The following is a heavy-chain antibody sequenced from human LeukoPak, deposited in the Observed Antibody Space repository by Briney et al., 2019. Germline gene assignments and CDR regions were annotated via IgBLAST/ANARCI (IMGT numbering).Heavy chain of an antibody. Sequence: AASVKVSCKASGYTFTGYYMHWVRQAPGQGLEWMGWINPNSGGTNYAQKFQGWVTMTRDTSISTAYMELSRLRSDDTAVYYCARDLGIAAAGLDYWGQGTLVTVSS. V-gene: IGHV1-2*04. J-gene: IGHJ4*02. CDR1: GYTFTGYY. CDR3: ARDLGIAAAGLDY. D-gene: IGHD6-13*01. CDR2: INPNSGGT.